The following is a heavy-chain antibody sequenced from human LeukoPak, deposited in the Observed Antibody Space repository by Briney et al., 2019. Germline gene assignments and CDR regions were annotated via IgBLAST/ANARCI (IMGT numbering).Heavy chain of an antibody. J-gene: IGHJ4*02. V-gene: IGHV1-24*01. CDR3: ATAISGFLEWLPHY. CDR1: GYTLTELS. D-gene: IGHD3-3*01. CDR2: FDPEDGET. Sequence: ASVTVSCKVSGYTLTELSMHWVRQAPGKGLEWMGGFDPEDGETIYAQKFQGRVTMTEDTSTDTAYMELSSLRSEDTAVYYCATAISGFLEWLPHYWGQGTLVTVSS.